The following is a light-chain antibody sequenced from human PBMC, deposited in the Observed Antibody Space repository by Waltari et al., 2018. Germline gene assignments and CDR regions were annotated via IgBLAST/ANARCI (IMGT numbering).Light chain of an antibody. CDR1: SSDGGDYYY. CDR2: DVS. CDR3: NSYTDTTWV. Sequence: QSVLTQPASVSGSPGQTITISCTGTSSDGGDYYYVSWYQQHPGTAPKVLIYDVSKRPSGGSNRFSGSKSVNTAFLTISGLQPEDEADYYCNSYTDTTWVFGGGTKLTVL. J-gene: IGLJ3*02. V-gene: IGLV2-14*03.